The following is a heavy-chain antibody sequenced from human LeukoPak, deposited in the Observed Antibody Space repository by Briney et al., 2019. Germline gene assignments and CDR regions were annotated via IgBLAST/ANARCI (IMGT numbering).Heavy chain of an antibody. CDR3: ARDPDDFWSGYYQDYFDY. Sequence: ASVKVSCKASGYTFTSYYMHWVRQAPGQGLEWMGIINPSGGSTSYAQKFQGRVTMTRDTSTSTVYMELSSLRSEDTAVYYCARDPDDFWSGYYQDYFDYWGQGTLVTVSS. J-gene: IGHJ4*02. D-gene: IGHD3-3*01. V-gene: IGHV1-46*01. CDR1: GYTFTSYY. CDR2: INPSGGST.